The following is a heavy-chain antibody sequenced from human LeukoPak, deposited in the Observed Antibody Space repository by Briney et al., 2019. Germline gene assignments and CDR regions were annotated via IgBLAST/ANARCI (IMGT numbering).Heavy chain of an antibody. J-gene: IGHJ4*02. V-gene: IGHV3-64*04. CDR2: INSDGDNS. D-gene: IGHD3-10*01. Sequence: GGSLRLSCSASGFSFNKYAVHWVRQAPGKGLEYVSGINSDGDNSHYADSAKGRFTISRDNSKNTLYVQMNSLRAEDTAVYYCAKGYYGSGSSSIFYFDCWGQGTLVTVSS. CDR3: AKGYYGSGSSSIFYFDC. CDR1: GFSFNKYA.